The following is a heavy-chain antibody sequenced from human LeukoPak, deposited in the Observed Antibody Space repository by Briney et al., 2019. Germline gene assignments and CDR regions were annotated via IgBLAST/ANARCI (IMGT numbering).Heavy chain of an antibody. CDR1: GYTFTGYY. CDR3: ARDAPVKDGYNFYRELDY. V-gene: IGHV1-2*02. J-gene: IGHJ4*02. Sequence: ASVKVSCKASGYTFTGYYMHWVRQAPGQGLEWMGWINPNSGGTNYAQKFQGRVTMTRDTSISTAYMELSRLRSDDTAVYYCARDAPVKDGYNFYRELDYWGQGTLVTVSS. CDR2: INPNSGGT. D-gene: IGHD5-24*01.